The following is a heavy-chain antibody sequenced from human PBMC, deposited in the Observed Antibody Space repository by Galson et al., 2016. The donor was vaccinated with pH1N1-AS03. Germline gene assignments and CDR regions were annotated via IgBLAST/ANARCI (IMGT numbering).Heavy chain of an antibody. CDR2: ISWNSGTI. V-gene: IGHV3-9*01. D-gene: IGHD2-15*01. Sequence: SLRLSCAGSGFTFDDYAMHWVRQAPGKGLEWVSGISWNSGTIGYTDSVKGRFTISRDNAKNSLYLQMNSLRAEDTALYYCAKSPGYCSAGNCSDQGYFDYWGQGTLVTVSS. J-gene: IGHJ4*02. CDR1: GFTFDDYA. CDR3: AKSPGYCSAGNCSDQGYFDY.